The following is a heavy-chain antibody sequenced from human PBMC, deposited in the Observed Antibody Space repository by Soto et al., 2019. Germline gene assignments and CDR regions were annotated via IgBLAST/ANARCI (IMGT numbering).Heavy chain of an antibody. V-gene: IGHV4-59*01. Sequence: QVQLQESGPGLVKPSETLSLTCTVSGGSISSYYWSWIRQPPGKGLEWIGSIDYSGSTNYNPSLKSRVTRSVDTSKNQCSLKLSSVTAADTAVYYCAREGRLSNYYYYGMDVWGQGTTVTVSS. CDR1: GGSISSYY. CDR3: AREGRLSNYYYYGMDV. J-gene: IGHJ6*02. CDR2: IDYSGST. D-gene: IGHD2-15*01.